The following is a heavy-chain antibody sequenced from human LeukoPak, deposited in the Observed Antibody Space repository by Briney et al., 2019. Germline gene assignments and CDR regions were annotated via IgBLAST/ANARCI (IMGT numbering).Heavy chain of an antibody. Sequence: GGSLRLSCAASGFTFSNAWTTWVRQAPGKGLEWVGRIYRNADGGTTDYAAPVKGRFTISRDDSKNTLYLQMNSLKTEDTAVYYCTTDSYCSTTTCYASSNYYYGLDAWGQGTSVTVSS. CDR2: IYRNADGGTT. V-gene: IGHV3-15*05. J-gene: IGHJ6*02. D-gene: IGHD2-2*01. CDR3: TTDSYCSTTTCYASSNYYYGLDA. CDR1: GFTFSNAW.